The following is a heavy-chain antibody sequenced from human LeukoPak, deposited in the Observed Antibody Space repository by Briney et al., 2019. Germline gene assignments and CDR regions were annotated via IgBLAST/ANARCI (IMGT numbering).Heavy chain of an antibody. Sequence: GGSLRLSCAASGFTFDDYGMSWVRQAPGKGLEWVSGINWNGGSTGYADSVKGRFPISRDNPTTSLYLQMNSLRAEDTALYHCAREITMVRGDINWFDPWGQGTLVTVSS. D-gene: IGHD3-10*01. CDR3: AREITMVRGDINWFDP. CDR1: GFTFDDYG. J-gene: IGHJ5*02. CDR2: INWNGGST. V-gene: IGHV3-20*01.